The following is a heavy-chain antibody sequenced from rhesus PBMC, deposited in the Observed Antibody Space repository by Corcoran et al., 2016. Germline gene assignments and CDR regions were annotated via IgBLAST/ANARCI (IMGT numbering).Heavy chain of an antibody. J-gene: IGHJ5-1*01. Sequence: EVQLVQSGAEVKSPGESLKISCKTSGYSFTSYWITWGRRMPGNGLEWMGAIDPSDSDTRYSPSFQGQVTISAYKSISTAYLQWSSLKASDSATYYCAKDRVGRFDVWGPGVLVTVSS. CDR1: GYSFTSYW. D-gene: IGHD2-21*01. CDR2: IDPSDSDT. CDR3: AKDRVGRFDV. V-gene: IGHV5-2*01.